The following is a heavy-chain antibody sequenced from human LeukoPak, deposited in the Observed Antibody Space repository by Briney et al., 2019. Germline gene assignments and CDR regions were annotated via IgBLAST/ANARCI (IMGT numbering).Heavy chain of an antibody. CDR1: GYSLTSYW. J-gene: IGHJ4*02. CDR2: IDPSDSYT. V-gene: IGHV5-10-1*01. CDR3: ARYKGYCSSSTCYESYNY. D-gene: IGHD2-2*01. Sequence: GESLRISCKGSGYSLTSYWISWVRQMPGKGLEWMGRIDPSDSYTNYSPSFQGHVTISVDKSVSTAYLQWSSLEASDTAMYYCARYKGYCSSSTCYESYNYWGQGTLVTVSS.